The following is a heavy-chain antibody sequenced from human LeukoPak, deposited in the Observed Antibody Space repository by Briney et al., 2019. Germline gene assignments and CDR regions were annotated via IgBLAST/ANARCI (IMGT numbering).Heavy chain of an antibody. CDR1: GGSISSYY. D-gene: IGHD2-2*01. CDR2: IYYSGST. Sequence: SETLSLTCTVSGGSISSYYWSWIRQPPGKGLEWIGNIYYSGSTNYNPSLKSRVTISVDTSKNQFSLKLSSVTAADTAVYYCALSVPIGGGSTRPTIFDYWGQGTLVTVSS. V-gene: IGHV4-59*12. CDR3: ALSVPIGGGSTRPTIFDY. J-gene: IGHJ4*02.